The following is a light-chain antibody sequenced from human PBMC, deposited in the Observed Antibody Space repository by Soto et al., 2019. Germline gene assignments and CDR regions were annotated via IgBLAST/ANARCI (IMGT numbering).Light chain of an antibody. J-gene: IGLJ1*01. Sequence: QSALTQPRSVSGSPGQSVTISCTGTNSDVGGYDRVSWYQQKTGKVPKLLIHDVSQRPSGVPDRFSGSWSANTASLTISGLQADDEADYYCCAYAGSFTYVFGVGTKVTVL. CDR1: NSDVGGYDR. CDR3: CAYAGSFTYV. CDR2: DVS. V-gene: IGLV2-11*01.